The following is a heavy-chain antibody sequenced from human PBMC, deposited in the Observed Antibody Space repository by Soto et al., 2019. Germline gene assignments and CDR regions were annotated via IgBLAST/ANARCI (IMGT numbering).Heavy chain of an antibody. CDR3: ARAYDSSMNYFDY. CDR2: ISYDGSNK. CDR1: GFTFSSFA. Sequence: QVQLVESGGGVVQPGRSLRLSCAASGFTFSSFAIHWVRQAPGKGLEWVSRISYDGSNKYYADSVKGRFTISRDNSKNTLYLQMNSLRAEDTAVYYCARAYDSSMNYFDYWGQGTQVTVSS. D-gene: IGHD3-22*01. V-gene: IGHV3-30-3*01. J-gene: IGHJ4*02.